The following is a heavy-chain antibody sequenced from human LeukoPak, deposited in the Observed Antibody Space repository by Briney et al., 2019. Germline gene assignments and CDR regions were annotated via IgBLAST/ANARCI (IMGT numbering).Heavy chain of an antibody. CDR3: AREETGGSGYFDY. Sequence: PGGSLRLSCAASGFTFSSYAMHWVRQAPGKGLEWVAVISYDGSNKYYADSVKGRFTISRDNSKNTLYLQMNSLRAEDTAVYYCAREETGGSGYFDYWGQGTLVTVSS. CDR2: ISYDGSNK. D-gene: IGHD2-15*01. CDR1: GFTFSSYA. J-gene: IGHJ4*02. V-gene: IGHV3-30-3*01.